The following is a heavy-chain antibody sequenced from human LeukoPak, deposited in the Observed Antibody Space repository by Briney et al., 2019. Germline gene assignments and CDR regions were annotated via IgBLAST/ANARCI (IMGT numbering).Heavy chain of an antibody. D-gene: IGHD6-13*01. V-gene: IGHV1-69*04. J-gene: IGHJ5*02. CDR1: GGTFSSYA. CDR3: ARAYSSSWDKTYNWFDP. CDR2: IIPIFGIA. Sequence: SVKVSCKASGGTFSSYAISWVRQAPGQGLEWMGRIIPIFGIANYAQKFQGRVTITADRSTSTAYMELSSLRSEDTAVYYCARAYSSSWDKTYNWFDPWGQGTLVTVSS.